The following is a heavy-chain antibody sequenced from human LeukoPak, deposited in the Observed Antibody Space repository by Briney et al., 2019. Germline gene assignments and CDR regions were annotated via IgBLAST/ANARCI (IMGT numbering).Heavy chain of an antibody. Sequence: ASVKVSCKASGYTFTGYYMRWVRQAPGQGLEWMGWINPNSGGTNYAQKFQGRVTMTRDTSISTAYMELSRLRSDDTAVYYCARGSSAVALYYFDYWGQGTLVTVSS. CDR1: GYTFTGYY. D-gene: IGHD6-19*01. J-gene: IGHJ4*02. V-gene: IGHV1-2*02. CDR2: INPNSGGT. CDR3: ARGSSAVALYYFDY.